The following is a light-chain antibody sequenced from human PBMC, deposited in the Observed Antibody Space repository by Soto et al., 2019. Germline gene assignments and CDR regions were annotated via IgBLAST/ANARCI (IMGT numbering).Light chain of an antibody. CDR3: GADHGSGSKSGGV. CDR1: SDYSYYK. Sequence: QSVLTQPPSASASLGASVTLTCTLSSDYSYYKVDCYQQRPGKGPRFVMRVGTGGIVGSKGDGIPDRFSVLGSGLNRYLTIKNIQEEDESDYHCGADHGSGSKSGGVFGGGTKLTVL. V-gene: IGLV9-49*01. J-gene: IGLJ3*02. CDR2: VGTGGIVG.